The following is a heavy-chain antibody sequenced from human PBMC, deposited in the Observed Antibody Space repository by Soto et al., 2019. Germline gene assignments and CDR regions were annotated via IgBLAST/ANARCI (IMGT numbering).Heavy chain of an antibody. V-gene: IGHV3-30*18. CDR2: ISYDGSNK. CDR3: AKDTTTQPYNWFDP. D-gene: IGHD4-17*01. J-gene: IGHJ5*02. CDR1: GFTFSSYA. Sequence: PGGSLRLSCAASGFTFSSYAMSWVRQAPGKGLEWVAVISYDGSNKYYADSVKGRFTISRDNSKNTLYLQMNSLRAEDTAVYYCAKDTTTQPYNWFDPWGQGTLVTVSS.